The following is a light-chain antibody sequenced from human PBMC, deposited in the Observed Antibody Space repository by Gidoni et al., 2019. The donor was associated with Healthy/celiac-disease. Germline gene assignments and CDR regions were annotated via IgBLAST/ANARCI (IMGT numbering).Light chain of an antibody. CDR1: QGIDIR. V-gene: IGKV1-5*03. Sequence: DIQMTQSPSTVSASVGDRVTITCRASQGIDIRLAWFRQKPGKAPNLLIYKASFLESGVPSRFSGSGSGTEFTLTISSLQPDDFATYYCQQYDSFPSTFGPGTKVDIK. CDR3: QQYDSFPST. J-gene: IGKJ3*01. CDR2: KAS.